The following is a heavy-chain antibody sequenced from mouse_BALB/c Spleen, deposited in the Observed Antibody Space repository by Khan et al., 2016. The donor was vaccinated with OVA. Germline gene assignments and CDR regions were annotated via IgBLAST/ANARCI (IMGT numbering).Heavy chain of an antibody. J-gene: IGHJ3*01. CDR2: ISSGGDYT. V-gene: IGHV5-6*01. D-gene: IGHD4-1*01. CDR3: ASHLTGSFAY. Sequence: EVQLVESRGDLVKPGGSLKLSCAASGFTFSSYSMSWVRQTPDKRLEWVATISSGGDYTYYPDNVKGRFTISRDNAKNTLYLQMSSLKSEDTAMYYCASHLTGSFAYWGQGTLVTVSA. CDR1: GFTFSSYS.